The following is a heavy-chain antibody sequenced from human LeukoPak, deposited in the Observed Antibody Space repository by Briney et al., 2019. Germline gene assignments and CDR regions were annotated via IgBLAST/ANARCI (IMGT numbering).Heavy chain of an antibody. Sequence: GGSLRLSCAASGFTFSSYSMNWVRQAPGKGLEWVSSISSSSSYIYYADSVKSRFTISRDNAKNSLYLQMNSLRAENTAVYYCAREGHRTYYYDSSAVGGYYFDYWGQGTLVTVSS. J-gene: IGHJ4*02. CDR2: ISSSSSYI. CDR3: AREGHRTYYYDSSAVGGYYFDY. V-gene: IGHV3-21*01. CDR1: GFTFSSYS. D-gene: IGHD3-22*01.